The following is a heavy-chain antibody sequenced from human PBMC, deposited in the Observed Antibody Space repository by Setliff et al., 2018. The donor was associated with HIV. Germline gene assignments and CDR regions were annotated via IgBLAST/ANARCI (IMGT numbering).Heavy chain of an antibody. J-gene: IGHJ4*02. CDR3: AREPSGSGNYFYFDY. CDR2: IYPSDGRT. D-gene: IGHD1-26*01. CDR1: GYTFTSYY. Sequence: GASVKVSCKASGYTFTSYYIHWVRQAPGQGLEWMGIIYPSDGRTTYAQEFQGRVTMTRDTSTSTVYMELSSLRSEDTAVYYCAREPSGSGNYFYFDYWGQGTLVTVSS. V-gene: IGHV1-46*01.